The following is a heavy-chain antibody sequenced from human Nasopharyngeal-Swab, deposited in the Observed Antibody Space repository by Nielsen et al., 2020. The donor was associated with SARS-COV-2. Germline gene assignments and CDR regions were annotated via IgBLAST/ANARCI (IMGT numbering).Heavy chain of an antibody. D-gene: IGHD6-13*01. CDR1: GYTFTGYY. J-gene: IGHJ4*02. CDR3: ARGGAAAGLELGVY. Sequence: ASVKVSCKASGYTFTGYYMHWVRQAPGQGLEWMGWINPNSGGTNYAQKFQDWVTMTRDTSISTAYMELSRLRSDDTAVYYCARGGAAAGLELGVYWGQGTLVTVSS. V-gene: IGHV1-2*04. CDR2: INPNSGGT.